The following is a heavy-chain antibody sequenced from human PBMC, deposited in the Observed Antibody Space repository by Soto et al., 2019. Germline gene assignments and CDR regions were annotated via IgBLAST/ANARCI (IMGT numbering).Heavy chain of an antibody. D-gene: IGHD2-15*01. CDR3: AKGDCSGGRCYRGFEY. V-gene: IGHV3-23*01. Sequence: VGSLRLSCASSVFTFSSYDMSWVRQSPGKWLEWVSGVSASGSITSYADSAKGRFTISRDNAKNTMFLQMNSLRAEDTAVYFCAKGDCSGGRCYRGFEYWGQGTLVIVS. J-gene: IGHJ4*02. CDR2: VSASGSIT. CDR1: VFTFSSYD.